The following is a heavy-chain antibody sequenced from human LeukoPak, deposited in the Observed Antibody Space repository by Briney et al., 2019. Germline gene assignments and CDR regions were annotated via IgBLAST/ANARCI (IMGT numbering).Heavy chain of an antibody. D-gene: IGHD6-19*01. J-gene: IGHJ4*02. V-gene: IGHV3-7*01. CDR3: ARETPDSSGWD. CDR1: GFTLSTYW. Sequence: GGSLRLSCAGSGFTLSTYWMSWVRQAPGKGLEWVANIKQDGSRKNYVDSVRGRFTISRDNARNSLYLQMNSLRAEDTAIYYCARETPDSSGWDWGQGTLVTVSS. CDR2: IKQDGSRK.